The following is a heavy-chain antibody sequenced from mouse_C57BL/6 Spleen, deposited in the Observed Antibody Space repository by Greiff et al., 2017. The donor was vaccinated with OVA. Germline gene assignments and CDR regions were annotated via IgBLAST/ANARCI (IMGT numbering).Heavy chain of an antibody. Sequence: VKLMESGPELVKPGASVKISCKASGYAFSSSWMNWVKQRPGKGLEWIGRIYPGDGDTNYNGKFKGKATLTADKSSSTAYMQLSSLTSEDSAVYFCARWVLPYWYFDVWGTGTTVTVSS. CDR1: GYAFSSSW. CDR3: ARWVLPYWYFDV. CDR2: IYPGDGDT. V-gene: IGHV1-82*01. J-gene: IGHJ1*03. D-gene: IGHD2-3*01.